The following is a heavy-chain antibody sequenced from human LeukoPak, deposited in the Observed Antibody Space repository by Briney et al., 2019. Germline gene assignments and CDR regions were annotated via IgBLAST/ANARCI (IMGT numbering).Heavy chain of an antibody. CDR3: ARPPASYTAEGWFDP. CDR2: IYYSGST. Sequence: PSETLSLTCTVSGGSISSSSYYWGWIRQPPGKGLEWIGSIYYSGSTYYNPSLKSRVTISVDTSKNQFSLKLSSVTAADTAVYCCARPPASYTAEGWFDPWGQGTLVTVSS. V-gene: IGHV4-39*01. D-gene: IGHD1-26*01. CDR1: GGSISSSSYY. J-gene: IGHJ5*02.